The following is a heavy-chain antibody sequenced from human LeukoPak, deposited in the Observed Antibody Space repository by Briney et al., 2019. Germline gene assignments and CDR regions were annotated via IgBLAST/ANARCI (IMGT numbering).Heavy chain of an antibody. J-gene: IGHJ4*02. V-gene: IGHV4-30-4*01. CDR3: ARADYGGPLDY. CDR1: GGSISSGDYY. Sequence: PSETLSLTCSVSGGSISSGDYYWSWIRQPPGKGLEWIGYVYYSGSTYYNPSLKSRVTISVDTSKNQFSLSLNSVTAADTAIYYCARADYGGPLDYWGQGTLVTVSS. D-gene: IGHD4-23*01. CDR2: VYYSGST.